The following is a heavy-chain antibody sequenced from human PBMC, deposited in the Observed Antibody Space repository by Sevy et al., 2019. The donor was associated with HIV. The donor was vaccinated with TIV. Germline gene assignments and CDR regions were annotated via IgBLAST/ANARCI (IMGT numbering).Heavy chain of an antibody. D-gene: IGHD3-22*01. CDR2: IDSGGGT. V-gene: IGHV3-66*01. Sequence: GGSLRLSCEASGFTVSGNYMAWVRLAPGKGLEWVSLIDSGGGTYYADSVKGRFTISRDNAKNTLYLQMNPLRAEDTAGNFCARDRYYDASGYYYYYYGMDVWGQGTTVTVSS. CDR3: ARDRYYDASGYYYYYYGMDV. CDR1: GFTVSGNY. J-gene: IGHJ6*02.